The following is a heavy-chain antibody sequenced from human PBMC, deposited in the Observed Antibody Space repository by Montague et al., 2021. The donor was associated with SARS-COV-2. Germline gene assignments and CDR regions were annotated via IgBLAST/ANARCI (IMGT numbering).Heavy chain of an antibody. Sequence: LSLTCTVSGGSISSSSYYWGWIHQPPGKGLEWIGSIYYSGSTYYNPSLKSRVTISVDTSKNQFSLKLSSVTAADTAVYYCARDLRRGFDPWGQGTLVTVSS. CDR1: GGSISSSSYY. CDR3: ARDLRRGFDP. D-gene: IGHD3-10*01. CDR2: IYYSGST. V-gene: IGHV4-39*07. J-gene: IGHJ5*02.